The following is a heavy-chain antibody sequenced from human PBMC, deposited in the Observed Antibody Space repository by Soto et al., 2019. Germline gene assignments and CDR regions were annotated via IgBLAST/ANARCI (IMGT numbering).Heavy chain of an antibody. D-gene: IGHD2-8*01. CDR3: AVYGNGVPGVAA. Sequence: WGSLRLSCAGSGLTFRDYWLSWVRQDPGKGLEWVANINRYGNGRYYVDAMRGRFTISRDNVENSLYLQLNSLRPEDTALYYCAVYGNGVPGVAAWGKGNMVTVSS. J-gene: IGHJ6*04. CDR1: GLTFRDYW. CDR2: INRYGNGR. V-gene: IGHV3-7*03.